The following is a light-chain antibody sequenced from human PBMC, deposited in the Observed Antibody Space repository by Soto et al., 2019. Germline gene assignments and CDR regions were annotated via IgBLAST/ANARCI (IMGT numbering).Light chain of an antibody. CDR2: AAS. CDR3: QQLNSYPHFT. J-gene: IGKJ5*01. CDR1: QGISSY. Sequence: DIQLTQSPSFLSASVGDRVTITCRARQGISSYLAWYQQTPGKAPKLLIYAASTLHTGVPSRFSGRGSGTEFTLTISSLQPEDFATYYCQQLNSYPHFTFGQGTRLEIK. V-gene: IGKV1-9*01.